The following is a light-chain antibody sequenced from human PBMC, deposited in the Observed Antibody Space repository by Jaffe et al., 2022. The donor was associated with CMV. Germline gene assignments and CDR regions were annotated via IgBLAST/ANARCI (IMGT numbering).Light chain of an antibody. V-gene: IGKV1-5*03. CDR2: KAS. CDR3: QHYSNYPWT. CDR1: QSITAW. Sequence: DIQMTQSPSTLSASVGDRVTITCRASQSITAWLAWYQQKPGKPPKLLIYKASNLESGVPSRFSGSGSGTEFTLTISSLQPDDFATYYCQHYSNYPWTFGQGTKVEIK. J-gene: IGKJ1*01.